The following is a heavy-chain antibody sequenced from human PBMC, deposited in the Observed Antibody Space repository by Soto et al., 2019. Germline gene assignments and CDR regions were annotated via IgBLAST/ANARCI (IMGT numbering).Heavy chain of an antibody. CDR1: SGSISSSNW. CDR2: IYHSGST. Sequence: SETLSLTCAVSSGSISSSNWWSWVRQPPGKGLEWIGEIYHSGSTNYNPSLKSRVTISVDTSKSQFSLKLSSVTAADTAIYYCARGVSNYDFWSGYSHYYYYMDVWGKGTTVTVS. J-gene: IGHJ6*03. V-gene: IGHV4-4*02. D-gene: IGHD3-3*01. CDR3: ARGVSNYDFWSGYSHYYYYMDV.